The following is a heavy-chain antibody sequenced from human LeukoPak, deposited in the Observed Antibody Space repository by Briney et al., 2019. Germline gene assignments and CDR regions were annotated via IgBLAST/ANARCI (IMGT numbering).Heavy chain of an antibody. CDR2: VHYSGST. CDR1: GFTVSSNY. Sequence: GSLRLSCAASGFTVSSNYMSWVRQAPGKGLEWIGSVHYSGSTYYSASLKSRVTISVNTSKNQFSLKLSSVTAADTAVYYCARAWDSYGYRKRLFDYWGQGTLVTVSS. J-gene: IGHJ4*02. CDR3: ARAWDSYGYRKRLFDY. V-gene: IGHV4-59*05. D-gene: IGHD5-18*01.